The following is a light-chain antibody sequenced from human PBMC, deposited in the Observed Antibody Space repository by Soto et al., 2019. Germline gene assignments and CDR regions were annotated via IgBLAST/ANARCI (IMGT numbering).Light chain of an antibody. V-gene: IGLV2-14*01. CDR1: TSDVGGYGY. CDR2: EVS. J-gene: IGLJ1*01. Sequence: SALTQRASVSGSPGQSITISCTGTTSDVGGYGYVSWYQQHPGKAPKLLIYEVSNRPSGISNRFSGSKSDNTASLTISGLQAEDEADYYCSSFTTSSTRVFGTGTKVTVL. CDR3: SSFTTSSTRV.